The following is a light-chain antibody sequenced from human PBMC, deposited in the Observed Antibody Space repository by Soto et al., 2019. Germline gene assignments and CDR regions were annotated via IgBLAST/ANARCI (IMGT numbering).Light chain of an antibody. CDR2: LGS. CDR1: QSLLHSNGYNY. CDR3: MQALQTPLFT. Sequence: DIVMTQSPLSLPVTPGEPASISCRSSQSLLHSNGYNYLDWYLQKPGQSPQLLIYLGSNRASGXPXRXNGSGSGTDFTLKISRVEAEDVGVYYCMQALQTPLFTFGPGTKVDIK. J-gene: IGKJ3*01. V-gene: IGKV2-28*01.